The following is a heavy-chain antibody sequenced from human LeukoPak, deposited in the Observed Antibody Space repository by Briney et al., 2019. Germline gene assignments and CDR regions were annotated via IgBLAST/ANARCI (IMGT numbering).Heavy chain of an antibody. D-gene: IGHD6-19*01. CDR2: ISGGTT. Sequence: GGSLRLSCTASGFTFGDYLMSWFRQAPGKGLEWIGFISGGTTEYAASVKGRFTIPRDDSTSIAYLQMNSLTTEDTAVYYCSRGSGWLSVYWGQGTLVTVSS. CDR3: SRGSGWLSVY. V-gene: IGHV3-49*03. CDR1: GFTFGDYL. J-gene: IGHJ4*02.